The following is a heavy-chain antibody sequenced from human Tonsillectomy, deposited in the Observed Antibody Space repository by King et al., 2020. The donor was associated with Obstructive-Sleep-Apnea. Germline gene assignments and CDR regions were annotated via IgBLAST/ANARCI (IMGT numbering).Heavy chain of an antibody. D-gene: IGHD4-17*01. Sequence: QLQESGPGLVKPSETLSLTCTVSGGSISSYYWSWIRQPPGKGLEWIGYIYYSGSTNYNPSLKSRVTISVDTSKNQFSLKLSSVTAADTAVYYCARDLNGDYVGVFGYWGQGTLVTVSS. J-gene: IGHJ4*02. CDR3: ARDLNGDYVGVFGY. CDR2: IYYSGST. V-gene: IGHV4-59*01. CDR1: GGSISSYY.